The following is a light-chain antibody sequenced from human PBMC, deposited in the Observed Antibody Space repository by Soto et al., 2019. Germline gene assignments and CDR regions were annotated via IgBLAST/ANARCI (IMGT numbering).Light chain of an antibody. V-gene: IGKV1-5*03. CDR2: KAS. J-gene: IGKJ1*01. CDR3: QQYETYWT. CDR1: QSISDW. Sequence: DIPMTQSPSTLSASIVAIVTITCRASQSISDWLAWHQQKPGQAPKLLIYKASSLESGVPSRFSGSGFGTEFTLTISSLQPDDFATYYCQQYETYWTFGQGTKVDNK.